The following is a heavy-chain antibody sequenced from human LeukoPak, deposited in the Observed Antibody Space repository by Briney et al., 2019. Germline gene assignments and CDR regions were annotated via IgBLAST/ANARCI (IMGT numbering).Heavy chain of an antibody. Sequence: GGSLRLSCAASGFTFSSYWMSWVRQAPGKGLEWVANIKQDGSEKYYADSVKGRFTISRDNSKNTLYLQMNSLRAEDTAVYYCAKDIRRYFETWGQGTLVTVSS. D-gene: IGHD3-9*01. CDR2: IKQDGSEK. J-gene: IGHJ5*02. CDR3: AKDIRRYFET. V-gene: IGHV3-7*01. CDR1: GFTFSSYW.